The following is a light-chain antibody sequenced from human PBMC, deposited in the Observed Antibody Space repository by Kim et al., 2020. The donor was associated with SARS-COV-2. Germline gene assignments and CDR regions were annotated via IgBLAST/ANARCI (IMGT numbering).Light chain of an antibody. J-gene: IGKJ1*01. Sequence: EVVLTQSPGTLSLSPGERATLSCRAGQSVSGNYLAWYQQKRGQAPRLLIYSASTRATGIPDRFSGSGSGTDFTLTINRLEPEDFAVYYCQQLGDSPRTFGQGTKVDIK. V-gene: IGKV3-20*01. CDR2: SAS. CDR1: QSVSGNY. CDR3: QQLGDSPRT.